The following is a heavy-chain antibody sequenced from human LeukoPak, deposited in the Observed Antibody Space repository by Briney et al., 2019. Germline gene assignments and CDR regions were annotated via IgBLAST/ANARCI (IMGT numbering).Heavy chain of an antibody. CDR3: ARNNGMDV. CDR1: GFTLINLW. Sequence: GGPLRPPLPAPGFTLINLWMPWVPQVPGGGPEWVANVNRDGSETYYLDSVKGRFTISKDNAKNSLYLQMNSLRAEDTALYHCARNNGMDVWGQGTTVIVSS. V-gene: IGHV3-7*03. CDR2: VNRDGSET. J-gene: IGHJ6*02.